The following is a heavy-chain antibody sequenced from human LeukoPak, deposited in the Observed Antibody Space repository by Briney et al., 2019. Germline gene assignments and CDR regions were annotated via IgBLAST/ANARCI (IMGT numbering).Heavy chain of an antibody. J-gene: IGHJ4*01. CDR3: ARGRDVAGTVVY. D-gene: IGHD6-19*01. CDR1: VYTFTAYY. CDR2: INTISGGT. V-gene: IGHV1-2*02. Sequence: GSLRVSSVASVYTFTAYYIQRVRQTPGEGREWIGWINTISGGTHYAQKFQGRVTMTRDTSISTAYMELSRLTSDDTAVYYCARGRDVAGTVVYRGHGTLVTVSS.